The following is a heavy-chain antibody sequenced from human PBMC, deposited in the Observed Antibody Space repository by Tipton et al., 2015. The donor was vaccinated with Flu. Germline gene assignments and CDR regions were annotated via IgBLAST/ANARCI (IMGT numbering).Heavy chain of an antibody. CDR2: IAHDGRNK. V-gene: IGHV3-30*19. CDR1: GFSFSKYG. J-gene: IGHJ4*02. D-gene: IGHD3-10*01. Sequence: SLRLSCAASGFSFSKYGMEWVRQAPGKGLEWVAFIAHDGRNKHYTDYVKGRFTISRDNSKNTLFLQMNSLRAEDTAVYYCARVSGSGGIDYWGQGTLVTVSS. CDR3: ARVSGSGGIDY.